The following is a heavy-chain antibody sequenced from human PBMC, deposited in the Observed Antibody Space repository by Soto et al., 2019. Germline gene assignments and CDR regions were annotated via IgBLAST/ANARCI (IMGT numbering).Heavy chain of an antibody. CDR1: GVSIRSGDYF. CDR2: IYSSGSA. J-gene: IGHJ5*02. CDR3: ARLKYTQIVSDPAARGNHWFDP. Sequence: PSETLSLTCTVYGVSIRSGDYFWSWIRQPPGKGLEWIGYIYSSGSAYFNPSLASRVTMSVDTSMSQFSLRLSSVTASDTAIYYCARLKYTQIVSDPAARGNHWFDPWGQGILVTVSS. V-gene: IGHV4-30-4*01. D-gene: IGHD2-2*01.